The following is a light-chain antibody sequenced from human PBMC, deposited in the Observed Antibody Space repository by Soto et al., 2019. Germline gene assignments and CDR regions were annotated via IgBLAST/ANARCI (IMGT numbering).Light chain of an antibody. CDR1: SSDVGGYDF. CDR2: EVN. CDR3: TSYAGNNYVV. Sequence: QSALTQPPSASGSPGQSATISCTGTSSDVGGYDFVTWYQQYPGKAPKLIIYEVNKRPSGVPDRFSGSKSGNTASLTVSGLQADDEADYFCTSYAGNNYVVFGGGTKLTVL. J-gene: IGLJ2*01. V-gene: IGLV2-8*01.